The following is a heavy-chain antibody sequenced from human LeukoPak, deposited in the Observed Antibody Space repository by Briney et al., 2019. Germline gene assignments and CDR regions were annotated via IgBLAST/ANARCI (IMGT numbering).Heavy chain of an antibody. CDR1: GGSFSGYY. V-gene: IGHV4-34*01. J-gene: IGHJ4*02. CDR3: ARDWNRYAY. Sequence: SETLSLTCAVYGGSFSGYYWSWIRQPPGKGLEWIGEINHSGSTNYNPSLKSRVTISVDTSKSQFSLYMDSVTAADTAVYYCARDWNRYAYWGQGTLVTVSS. CDR2: INHSGST. D-gene: IGHD1-1*01.